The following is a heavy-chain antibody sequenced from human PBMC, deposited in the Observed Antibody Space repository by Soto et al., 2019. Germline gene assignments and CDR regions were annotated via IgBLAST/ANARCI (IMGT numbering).Heavy chain of an antibody. CDR2: TYYRSKWSS. Sequence: PSQTLSLTCAISGDSVSSKSAAWHWIRQSPSRGLEWLGRTYYRSKWSSNYAVSAKSRITINPDTSKNQFSLQLRSVTPDDTAMYYCARNGDYLVDYCGPGTLVTVLL. CDR3: ARNGDYLVDY. J-gene: IGHJ4*02. CDR1: GDSVSSKSAA. D-gene: IGHD7-27*01. V-gene: IGHV6-1*01.